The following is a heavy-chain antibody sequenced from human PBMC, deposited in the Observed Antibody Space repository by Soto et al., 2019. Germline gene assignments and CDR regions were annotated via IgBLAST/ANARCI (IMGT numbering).Heavy chain of an antibody. CDR2: ISAYNGNT. Sequence: ASVKVSCKASCYTFTSYGISWVRQAPGQGLEWMGWISAYNGNTNYAQKLQGRVTMTTDTSTSTAYMELRSLRSDDTAVYYCARDGLGDCSSTSCYGDDAFDIWGQGTMVTVSS. CDR1: CYTFTSYG. J-gene: IGHJ3*02. D-gene: IGHD2-2*01. V-gene: IGHV1-18*01. CDR3: ARDGLGDCSSTSCYGDDAFDI.